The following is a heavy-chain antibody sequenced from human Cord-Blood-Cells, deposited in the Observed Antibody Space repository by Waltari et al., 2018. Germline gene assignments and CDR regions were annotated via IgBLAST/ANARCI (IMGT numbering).Heavy chain of an antibody. J-gene: IGHJ4*02. CDR1: GFTFRSYG. Sequence: QVQLVESGGGVVQPGRSLRLYCAASGFTFRSYGMHWVGQAPGKGLEWVAVISYDGSNKYYADSVKGRFTISRDNSKNTLYLQMNSLRAEDTAVYYCAKSDTVTTYYFDYWGQGTLVTVSS. CDR3: AKSDTVTTYYFDY. V-gene: IGHV3-30*18. D-gene: IGHD4-17*01. CDR2: ISYDGSNK.